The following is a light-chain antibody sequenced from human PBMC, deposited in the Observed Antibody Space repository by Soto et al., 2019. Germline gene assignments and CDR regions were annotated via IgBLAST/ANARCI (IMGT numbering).Light chain of an antibody. J-gene: IGKJ1*01. CDR3: HQYDSWT. Sequence: IVLTQSPGTRSFSPVERATRSCRASQSFNSIYLAWYQQKPGQAPRLLIYGASSRATGIPDRFSGSGSGTDFTLTISRLEPEDFAVYYCHQYDSWTFGQGTKVDI. CDR2: GAS. CDR1: QSFNSIY. V-gene: IGKV3-20*01.